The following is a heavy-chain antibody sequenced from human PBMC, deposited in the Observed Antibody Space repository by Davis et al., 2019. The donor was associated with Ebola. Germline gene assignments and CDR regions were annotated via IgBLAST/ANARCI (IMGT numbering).Heavy chain of an antibody. Sequence: GESLKISCAASGFTFSSYWMSWVRQAPGKGLEWVSYISSSGSTIYYADSVKGRFTISRDNAKNSLYLQMNSLRAEDTAVYYCARDVLPWSKSHFDYWGQGTLVTVSS. CDR2: ISSSGSTI. D-gene: IGHD3-10*01. J-gene: IGHJ4*02. CDR3: ARDVLPWSKSHFDY. V-gene: IGHV3-48*04. CDR1: GFTFSSYW.